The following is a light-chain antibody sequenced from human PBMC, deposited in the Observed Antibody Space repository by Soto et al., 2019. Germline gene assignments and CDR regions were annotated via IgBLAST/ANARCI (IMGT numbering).Light chain of an antibody. CDR3: QQYGTSRT. J-gene: IGKJ1*01. V-gene: IGKV3-20*01. Sequence: EIVLTQSPGTLSLSPGERATLTCRARQSVTSNYLAWYQQKPGQAPRLLIYGASSRATGIPDRFTGSGSGTDFTLTINRLEPEDVAVYYCQQYGTSRTVGQGTKVEIK. CDR2: GAS. CDR1: QSVTSNY.